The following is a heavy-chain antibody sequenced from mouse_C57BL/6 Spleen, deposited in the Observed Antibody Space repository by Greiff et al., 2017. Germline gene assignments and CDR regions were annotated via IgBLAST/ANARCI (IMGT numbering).Heavy chain of an antibody. CDR2: ISSGSSTI. CDR1: GFTFSDYG. V-gene: IGHV5-17*01. D-gene: IGHD2-4*01. J-gene: IGHJ2*01. Sequence: DVQLVESGGGLVKPGGSLKLSCAASGFTFSDYGMHWVRQAPEKGLEWVAYISSGSSTIYYADTVKGRFTISRDNAKNTLFLQMTSLRSEDTAMYYCARPYDYDGYYFDYWGQGTTLTVSS. CDR3: ARPYDYDGYYFDY.